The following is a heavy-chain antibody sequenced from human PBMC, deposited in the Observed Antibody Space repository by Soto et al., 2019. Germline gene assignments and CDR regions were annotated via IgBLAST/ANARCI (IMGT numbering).Heavy chain of an antibody. CDR3: ARDGDYGDYYYYYYGMDV. Sequence: GASVKVSCKASGGTFSSYAISWVRQAPGQGLEWMGGIIPIFGTANYAQKFQGRVTITADESTSTAYMELSSLRSEDTAVYYCARDGDYGDYYYYYYGMDVWGQGTTVTVSS. CDR2: IIPIFGTA. CDR1: GGTFSSYA. V-gene: IGHV1-69*13. J-gene: IGHJ6*02. D-gene: IGHD4-17*01.